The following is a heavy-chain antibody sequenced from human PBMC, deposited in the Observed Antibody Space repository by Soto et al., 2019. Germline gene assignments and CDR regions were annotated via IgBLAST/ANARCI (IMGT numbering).Heavy chain of an antibody. Sequence: QVQLVQSGAEVKKPGASVKVSCKASGYTFTGYYMHWVRQAPGQGLEWMGWINPNSGGTNYAQKFQGWVTMTRNTSISTAYMELSRLRSDDTAVYYCARSPSGVQRLNFDYWGQGTLVTVSS. CDR3: ARSPSGVQRLNFDY. CDR1: GYTFTGYY. V-gene: IGHV1-2*04. J-gene: IGHJ4*02. CDR2: INPNSGGT.